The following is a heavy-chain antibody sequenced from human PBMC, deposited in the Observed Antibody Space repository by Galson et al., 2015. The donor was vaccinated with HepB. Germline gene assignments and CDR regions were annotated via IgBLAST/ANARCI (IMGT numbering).Heavy chain of an antibody. CDR2: IRTSSHYL. CDR1: GFTFSTYS. Sequence: SLRLSCAVSGFTFSTYSMNWVRQAPGQGLEWVSSIRTSSHYLYYADSVKGRFTISRDNAKNSLYLQMNSLRAEDTAVYYCVKWDCSSTNCYETSIYYYGLDVWGQGTTVIVSS. D-gene: IGHD2-2*01. CDR3: VKWDCSSTNCYETSIYYYGLDV. J-gene: IGHJ6*02. V-gene: IGHV3-21*01.